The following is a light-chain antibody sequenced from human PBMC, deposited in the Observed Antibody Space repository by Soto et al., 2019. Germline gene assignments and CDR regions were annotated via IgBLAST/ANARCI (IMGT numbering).Light chain of an antibody. CDR3: CSLTTSHTYV. CDR2: HVT. CDR1: SSDIGHYDY. Sequence: QSALTQPASVSGSPGQSITISCTGTSSDIGHYDYVSWYQQHPGKAPNLMIYHVTYRPSGVSNRYSGSKSGNSASLTISGLQADDEADYYCCSLTTSHTYVFGSGTKVTVL. V-gene: IGLV2-14*03. J-gene: IGLJ1*01.